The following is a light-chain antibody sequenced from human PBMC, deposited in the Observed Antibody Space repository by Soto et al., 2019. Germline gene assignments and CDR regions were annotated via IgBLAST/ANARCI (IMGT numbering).Light chain of an antibody. J-gene: IGKJ2*01. CDR1: QSVSSSY. V-gene: IGKV3-20*01. CDR3: QQYGSSPYT. Sequence: EIVLTQSPGTLSLSPGERATLSCRASQSVSSSYLAWYQQKPGQAPRLLIYGASSRATAIPDRFRGSGSGKDFTLTISRLEPEDFAVYYWQQYGSSPYTFGQGTKLEIK. CDR2: GAS.